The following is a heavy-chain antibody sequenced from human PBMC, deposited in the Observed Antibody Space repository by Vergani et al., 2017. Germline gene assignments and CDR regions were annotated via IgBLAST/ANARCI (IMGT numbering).Heavy chain of an antibody. V-gene: IGHV3-23*04. Sequence: VQLVESGGGLVKPGGSLRLSCAASGFTFSDYYMSWIRQAPGKGLEWVSAISGSGGSTYYADSVKGRFTISRDNSKNTLYLQMNSLRAEDTAVYYCAVVYAIVPGMDVWGQGTTVTVSS. CDR2: ISGSGGST. CDR1: GFTFSDYY. D-gene: IGHD2-8*02. J-gene: IGHJ6*02. CDR3: AVVYAIVPGMDV.